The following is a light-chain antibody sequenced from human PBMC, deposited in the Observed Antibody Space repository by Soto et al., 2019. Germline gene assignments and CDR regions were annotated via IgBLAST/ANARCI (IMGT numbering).Light chain of an antibody. Sequence: IRMTQSPSSLSASTGDTVTITCRASQAFTNYLAWYQQKPGEAPKLLIHTVFILQTGVPSRFSGSGSGTDFTLTISYLQSEDFATYYCLQYHPYPWTFGQGTKVEI. CDR1: QAFTNY. CDR2: TVF. V-gene: IGKV1-8*01. CDR3: LQYHPYPWT. J-gene: IGKJ1*01.